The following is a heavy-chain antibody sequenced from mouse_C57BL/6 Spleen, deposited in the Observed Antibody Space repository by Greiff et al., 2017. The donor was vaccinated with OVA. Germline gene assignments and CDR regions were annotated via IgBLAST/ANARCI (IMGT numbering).Heavy chain of an antibody. CDR1: GFNIKDYY. Sequence: EVQLQQSGAELVRPGASVKLSCTASGFNIKDYYMHWVKQRPEQGLEWIGRIDPEDGDTEYAPKFQGKATMTADTSSNTAYLQLSSLTSEDTAVYYCTTDGSSSWFAYWGQGTLVTVSA. CDR2: IDPEDGDT. CDR3: TTDGSSSWFAY. V-gene: IGHV14-1*01. D-gene: IGHD1-1*01. J-gene: IGHJ3*01.